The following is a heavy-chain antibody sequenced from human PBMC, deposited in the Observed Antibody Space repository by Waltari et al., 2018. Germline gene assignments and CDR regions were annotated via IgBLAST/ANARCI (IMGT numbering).Heavy chain of an antibody. D-gene: IGHD3-22*01. J-gene: IGHJ4*02. Sequence: QVQLVQSGAEVKKPGSSVKVSCKASGGTVSSYALFGTANYAQKFQGRVTMTANESTSTAYMELSRLRSEDTAVYYCARRADYYDSSGYYFDYWGQGTLVTVSS. CDR2: LFGTA. V-gene: IGHV1-69*01. CDR1: GGTVSSYA. CDR3: ARRADYYDSSGYYFDY.